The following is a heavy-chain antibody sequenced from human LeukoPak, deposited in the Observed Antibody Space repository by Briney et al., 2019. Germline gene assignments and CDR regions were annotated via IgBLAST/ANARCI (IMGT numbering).Heavy chain of an antibody. CDR1: GGSISSSSYY. V-gene: IGHV4-39*01. CDR2: IYYSGST. D-gene: IGHD3-22*01. J-gene: IGHJ4*02. CDR3: ARFAPYDSSGAIDY. Sequence: SSETLSLTCTASGGSISSSSYYWGWIRQPPGKGLEWIGSIYYSGSTYYNPSLKSRVTISVDTSKNQFSLKLSSVTAADTAVYYCARFAPYDSSGAIDYWGQGTLVTVSS.